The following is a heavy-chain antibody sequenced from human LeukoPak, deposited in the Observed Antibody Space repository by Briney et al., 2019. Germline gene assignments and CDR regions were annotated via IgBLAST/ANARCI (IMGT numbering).Heavy chain of an antibody. J-gene: IGHJ6*02. CDR2: INHSGST. V-gene: IGHV4-34*01. Sequence: PSETLSLTCAVYGGSFSGYYWSWIRQPPGKGLEWIGEINHSGSTNYNPSLKSRVTISVDTSKNQFSLKLSSVTAADTAVYYCARDSPILGISSLDYYYGMDVWGQGTTVTVSS. D-gene: IGHD2-15*01. CDR1: GGSFSGYY. CDR3: ARDSPILGISSLDYYYGMDV.